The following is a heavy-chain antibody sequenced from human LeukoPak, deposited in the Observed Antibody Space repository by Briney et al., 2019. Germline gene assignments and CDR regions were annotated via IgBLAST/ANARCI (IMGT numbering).Heavy chain of an antibody. V-gene: IGHV4-59*08. CDR2: LFHSGTR. D-gene: IGHD1-1*01. Sequence: SETLSLTCTVSGGSITSYYWSWIRQPPGKGLEWIGYLFHSGTRRYNPSLRSRVTISADTTKNQIFLTLNSTTAADTAVYYCARRRRWKQQLVYFDYWGQGTLASVSS. CDR3: ARRRRWKQQLVYFDY. J-gene: IGHJ4*02. CDR1: GGSITSYY.